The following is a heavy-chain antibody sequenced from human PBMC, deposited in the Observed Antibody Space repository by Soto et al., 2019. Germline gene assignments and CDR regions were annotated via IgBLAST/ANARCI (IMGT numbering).Heavy chain of an antibody. J-gene: IGHJ4*02. V-gene: IGHV1-69*01. D-gene: IGHD6-13*01. CDR3: ARESYSSSWYPSQFDY. CDR2: IIPIFGTA. CDR1: GGTFSSYA. Sequence: QVQLVQSGAEVKKPGSSVKVSCKASGGTFSSYAISWVRQAPGQGLEWMGGIIPIFGTANYAQKFQGRVTITADESTSTDYMELSSLRSEDTAVYYCARESYSSSWYPSQFDYWGQGTLVTVSS.